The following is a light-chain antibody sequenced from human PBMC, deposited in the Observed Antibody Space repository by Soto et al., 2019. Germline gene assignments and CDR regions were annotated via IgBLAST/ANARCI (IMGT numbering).Light chain of an antibody. J-gene: IGKJ5*01. Sequence: EIVLTQSAGTLSLSAGEGAALSCGASQSVTRTFLAWYQQKLGQAPRRLIYGASSRATGIPDRFSGSGYGTDFNLTISRLEPADFAVYFCQQYGSSPNTFGQGTRLEIK. CDR3: QQYGSSPNT. CDR2: GAS. CDR1: QSVTRTF. V-gene: IGKV3-20*01.